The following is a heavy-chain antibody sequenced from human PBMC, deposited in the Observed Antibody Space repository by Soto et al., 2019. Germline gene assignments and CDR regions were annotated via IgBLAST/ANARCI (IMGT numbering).Heavy chain of an antibody. CDR2: IIPIFGTA. CDR3: ARGTPSGVYYFDY. Sequence: SVKVSCKASGGTFSSYAISWVRQAPGQGLEWMGGIIPIFGTANYAQKFQGRVTITADESTSTAYMELSSLRSEDTAVYYCARGTPSGVYYFDYWGQGTRVTVSS. D-gene: IGHD1-7*01. V-gene: IGHV1-69*13. CDR1: GGTFSSYA. J-gene: IGHJ4*02.